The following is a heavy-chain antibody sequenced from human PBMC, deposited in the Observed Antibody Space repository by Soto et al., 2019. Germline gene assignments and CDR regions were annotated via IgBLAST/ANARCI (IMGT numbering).Heavy chain of an antibody. CDR3: ARFHDQYYYDSSGPDAFDI. CDR2: IYYSGST. Sequence: KPSETLSLTCTVSGGSISSGDYYWSWIRQPPGKGLEWIGYIYYSGSTYYNPSLKSRVTISVDTSKNQFSLKLSSVTAADTAVYYCARFHDQYYYDSSGPDAFDIWGQGTMVTVSS. V-gene: IGHV4-30-4*01. J-gene: IGHJ3*02. D-gene: IGHD3-22*01. CDR1: GGSISSGDYY.